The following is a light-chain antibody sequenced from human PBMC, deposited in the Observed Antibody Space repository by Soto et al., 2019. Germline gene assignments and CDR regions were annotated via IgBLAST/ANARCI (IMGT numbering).Light chain of an antibody. Sequence: PGGRATLSCRASQTVTNHLAWYQQKAGQAPRLLIFDASTRASGIPPRFSGSGSGTDFTLTISRVDPDDFAVYYCQQRMYWPLTFGGGTRVEIK. CDR2: DAS. CDR3: QQRMYWPLT. CDR1: QTVTNH. J-gene: IGKJ4*01. V-gene: IGKV3-11*01.